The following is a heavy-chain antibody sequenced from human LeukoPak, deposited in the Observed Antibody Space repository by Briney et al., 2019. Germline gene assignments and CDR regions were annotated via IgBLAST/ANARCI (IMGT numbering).Heavy chain of an antibody. D-gene: IGHD1-26*01. Sequence: GGSLRLSCAASGFTFSSYGMHWVRQAPGKGLEWVAVISYDGSNKYYADSVKGRFTISRDNSKNTLYLQMNSLRAEDTAVYYCAKSLGGVVGATGDYWGQGTLVTVSS. CDR2: ISYDGSNK. V-gene: IGHV3-30*18. CDR1: GFTFSSYG. J-gene: IGHJ4*02. CDR3: AKSLGGVVGATGDY.